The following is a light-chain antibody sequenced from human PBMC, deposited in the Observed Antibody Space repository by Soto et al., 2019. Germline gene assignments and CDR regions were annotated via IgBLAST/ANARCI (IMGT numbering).Light chain of an antibody. CDR3: QQRRNWLT. CDR2: DAS. CDR1: QSVSSY. J-gene: IGKJ4*01. Sequence: EIVLTQSPATLSLSPGERATLSCRASQSVSSYFAWYQQKHGQAPRLLLYDASNRATGIPARFSGSGSGTDFTLTISSLEPEYFAVYYCQQRRNWLTFGGGTKVEIK. V-gene: IGKV3-11*01.